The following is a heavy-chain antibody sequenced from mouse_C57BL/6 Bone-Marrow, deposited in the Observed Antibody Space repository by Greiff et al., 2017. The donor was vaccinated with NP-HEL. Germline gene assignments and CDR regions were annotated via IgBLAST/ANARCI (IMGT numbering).Heavy chain of an antibody. J-gene: IGHJ1*03. D-gene: IGHD1-1*01. V-gene: IGHV14-2*01. CDR2: IDPEDGET. CDR3: ARYGSRPWYFDV. CDR1: GYTFTSYW. Sequence: VQLQQPGAELVKPGASVKVSCKASGYTFTSYWMHWVKQRTEQGLEWIGRIDPEDGETKYAPKFQGKATITADTSSNTAYLQLSSLTSEDTAVYYCARYGSRPWYFDVWGTGTTVTVSS.